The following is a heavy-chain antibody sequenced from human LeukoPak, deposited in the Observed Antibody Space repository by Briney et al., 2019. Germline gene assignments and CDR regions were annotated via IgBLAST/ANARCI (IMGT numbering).Heavy chain of an antibody. CDR2: IKQDGSEE. J-gene: IGHJ4*02. Sequence: GGSLRLSCAASAFTFSTYWMSWVRQAPGKGLEWVANIKQDGSEEYYVDSVKGRFTISRDNAKDSLYPQMNSLRAEDTAVYYCARARFSYGHYYFDYWGQGTLVTVSS. D-gene: IGHD5-18*01. CDR3: ARARFSYGHYYFDY. V-gene: IGHV3-7*04. CDR1: AFTFSTYW.